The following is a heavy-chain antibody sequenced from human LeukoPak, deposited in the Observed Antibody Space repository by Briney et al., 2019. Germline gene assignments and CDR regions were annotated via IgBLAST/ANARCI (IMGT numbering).Heavy chain of an antibody. CDR2: ISGSSSYI. Sequence: GGSLRLSCAASGFTFSSYAMHWVRQAPGKGLEWVSSISGSTSISGSSSYIYYADSVKGRFTISRDNAKNSVYLQMNSLRGEDTAVYYCATLGHPGYCSRTSCYGGGGYFQHWGQGTLVTVSS. D-gene: IGHD2-2*01. J-gene: IGHJ1*01. V-gene: IGHV3-21*04. CDR1: GFTFSSYA. CDR3: ATLGHPGYCSRTSCYGGGGYFQH.